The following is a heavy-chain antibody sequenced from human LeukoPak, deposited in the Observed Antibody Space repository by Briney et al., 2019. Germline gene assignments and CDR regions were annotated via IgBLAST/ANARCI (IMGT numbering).Heavy chain of an antibody. J-gene: IGHJ4*02. Sequence: KPSETLSLTCTVSGGSCSSSTYYWGWIRQPPGKGLEWIGTIYYRGNTYYNPSLKSRITISVDTSKNRFSLNLNSVAAADTAVYYCARPPVAAPTSYFDYWGQGILVTVSS. CDR1: GGSCSSSTYY. V-gene: IGHV4-39*01. D-gene: IGHD6-25*01. CDR3: ARPPVAAPTSYFDY. CDR2: IYYRGNT.